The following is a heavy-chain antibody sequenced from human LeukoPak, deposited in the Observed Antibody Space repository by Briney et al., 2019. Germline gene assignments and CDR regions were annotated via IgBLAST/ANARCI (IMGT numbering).Heavy chain of an antibody. Sequence: PGGSLRLSCAASGFTFSSYAMSWVRQAPGKGPEWVSAISGSGGSTYYADSVKGRFTISRDNSKNTLYLQMNSLRAEDTAVYYCAAQARDIVATWADYWGQGTLVTVSS. J-gene: IGHJ4*02. CDR1: GFTFSSYA. D-gene: IGHD5-12*01. V-gene: IGHV3-23*01. CDR2: ISGSGGST. CDR3: AAQARDIVATWADY.